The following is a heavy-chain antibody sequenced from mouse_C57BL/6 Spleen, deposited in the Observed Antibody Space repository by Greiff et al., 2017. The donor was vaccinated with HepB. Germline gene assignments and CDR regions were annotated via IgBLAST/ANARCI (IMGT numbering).Heavy chain of an antibody. Sequence: EVKLVESGGGLVQPKGSLKLSCAASGFAFNTYAMHWVRQAPGKGLEWVARIRSKSSNYATYYADSVKDRFTISRDDSQSMLYLQMNNLKTEDTAMYYCVRDGAYYYGSSYYAMDYWGQGTSVTVSS. V-gene: IGHV10-3*01. D-gene: IGHD1-1*01. CDR2: IRSKSSNYAT. J-gene: IGHJ4*01. CDR1: GFAFNTYA. CDR3: VRDGAYYYGSSYYAMDY.